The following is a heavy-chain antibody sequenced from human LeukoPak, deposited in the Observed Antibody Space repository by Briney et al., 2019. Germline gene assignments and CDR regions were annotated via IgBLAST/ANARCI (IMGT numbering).Heavy chain of an antibody. CDR2: INPSGGST. CDR1: GYTFTSYY. J-gene: IGHJ3*02. Sequence: ASVKVSCKASGYTFTSYYMHWVRQAPGQGLEWMGIINPSGGSTSYAQKFQGRVTMIRDTSTSTVYMELSSLRSEDTAVYYCARGYSSGYYYVSGAFDIWGQGTMVTVSS. V-gene: IGHV1-46*01. CDR3: ARGYSSGYYYVSGAFDI. D-gene: IGHD3-22*01.